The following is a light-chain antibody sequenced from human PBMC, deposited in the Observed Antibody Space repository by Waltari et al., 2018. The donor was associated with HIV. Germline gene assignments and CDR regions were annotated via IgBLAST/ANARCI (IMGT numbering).Light chain of an antibody. J-gene: IGKJ5*01. CDR2: DAS. Sequence: EVVLTQSPSTLSLSQGERATLSCRASQNIGNYLAWYQQNPGQAPRLLIYDASTRASGIPARFSGSGSGTYFNLTMSSLEPEDVAVYYCQQRSNWPPVSFGQGTRLEI. CDR1: QNIGNY. V-gene: IGKV3-11*01. CDR3: QQRSNWPPVS.